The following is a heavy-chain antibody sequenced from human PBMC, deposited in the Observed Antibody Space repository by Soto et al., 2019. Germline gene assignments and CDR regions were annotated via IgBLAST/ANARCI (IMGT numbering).Heavy chain of an antibody. CDR1: GFTVSSNY. CDR2: IYSGGST. Sequence: EVQLVESGGGLIQPGGSLRLSCAASGFTVSSNYMSWVRQAPGKGLEWVSVIYSGGSTYYADSVKGRFTISRDNSKNTLYLQMNSLRAADTAVYYCAREIYGDYEGGHFDYWGQGTLVTVSS. J-gene: IGHJ4*02. D-gene: IGHD4-17*01. CDR3: AREIYGDYEGGHFDY. V-gene: IGHV3-53*01.